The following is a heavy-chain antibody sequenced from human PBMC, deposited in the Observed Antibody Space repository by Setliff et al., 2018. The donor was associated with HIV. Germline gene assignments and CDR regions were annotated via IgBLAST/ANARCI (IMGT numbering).Heavy chain of an antibody. D-gene: IGHD2-15*01. V-gene: IGHV4-59*11. J-gene: IGHJ4*02. CDR2: VHYSGTT. CDR1: GGSSSSHY. Sequence: SETLSLTCTVSGGSSSSHYWSWIRQPPGQGLEWIGYVHYSGTTNYNPSLKSPVTISVDASNNQFSLELRSMTAADTAVYYCARENGDCSGGACYFMLDSWGQGTRVTVSS. CDR3: ARENGDCSGGACYFMLDS.